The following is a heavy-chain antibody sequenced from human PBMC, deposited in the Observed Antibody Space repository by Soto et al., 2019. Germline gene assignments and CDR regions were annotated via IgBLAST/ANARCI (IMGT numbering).Heavy chain of an antibody. J-gene: IGHJ4*02. V-gene: IGHV1-24*01. CDR2: FDPEDGET. CDR1: GYTLTELS. D-gene: IGHD6-19*01. Sequence: ASVKVSCKVSGYTLTELSMHWVRQAPGKGLEWMGGFDPEDGETIYAQKFQGRVTMTEDTSTDTAYMELSSLRSEDTAVYYCATDSIAVAGRNSFEYWGQGTLVTVSS. CDR3: ATDSIAVAGRNSFEY.